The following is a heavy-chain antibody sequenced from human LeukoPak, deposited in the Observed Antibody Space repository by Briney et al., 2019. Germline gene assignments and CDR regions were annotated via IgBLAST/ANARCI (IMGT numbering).Heavy chain of an antibody. J-gene: IGHJ4*02. D-gene: IGHD2-2*01. CDR3: AREPNNVVTPAGFDY. Sequence: GGSLRLSCAASGFTFSDYYMSWIRQAPGKGLEWVSYISSSGSTIYYADSVKGRFTISRDNAKNSLYLQMNSLRAEDTAVYYCAREPNNVVTPAGFDYWGQGTLVTVSS. V-gene: IGHV3-11*04. CDR2: ISSSGSTI. CDR1: GFTFSDYY.